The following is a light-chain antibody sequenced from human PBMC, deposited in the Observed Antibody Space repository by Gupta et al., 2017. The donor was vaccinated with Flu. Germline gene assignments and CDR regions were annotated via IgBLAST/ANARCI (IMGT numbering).Light chain of an antibody. CDR2: GTS. Sequence: LAQSPGTLSVSPGERVTLSCRAGENIYNNFLVWYQQRPGQAPRVLIYGTSIRAPGIPDRFSGGGSGTDFTLTIERLEPEDCGYYYCHQYKTSPYTFGQGTKLEI. CDR3: HQYKTSPYT. V-gene: IGKV3-20*01. J-gene: IGKJ2*01. CDR1: ENIYNNF.